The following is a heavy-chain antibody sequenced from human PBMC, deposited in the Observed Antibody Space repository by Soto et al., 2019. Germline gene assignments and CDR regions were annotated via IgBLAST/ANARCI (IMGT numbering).Heavy chain of an antibody. Sequence: SVKVSCKASGGTFSSYAISWVRQAPGQGLEWMGGIIPIFGTANYAQKFQGRVTITADESTSTAYMELSSLRSEDTAVYYCARGLRFENWFDPWGQGXLVTVYS. J-gene: IGHJ5*02. CDR2: IIPIFGTA. CDR1: GGTFSSYA. D-gene: IGHD3-3*01. V-gene: IGHV1-69*13. CDR3: ARGLRFENWFDP.